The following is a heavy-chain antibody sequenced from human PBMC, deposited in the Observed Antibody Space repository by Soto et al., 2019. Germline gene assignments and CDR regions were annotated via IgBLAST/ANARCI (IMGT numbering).Heavy chain of an antibody. CDR2: ISSSSSTI. V-gene: IGHV3-48*02. CDR3: ARDNHLYSSSWTYYYYGMDV. D-gene: IGHD6-13*01. J-gene: IGHJ6*02. Sequence: GGSLRLSCAASGFTFSSYSMNWVRQAPGKGLEWVSYISSSSSTIYYADSVKGRFTISRDNAKNSLYLQMNSLRDDDTAVYYCARDNHLYSSSWTYYYYGMDVWGQGTTVTVSS. CDR1: GFTFSSYS.